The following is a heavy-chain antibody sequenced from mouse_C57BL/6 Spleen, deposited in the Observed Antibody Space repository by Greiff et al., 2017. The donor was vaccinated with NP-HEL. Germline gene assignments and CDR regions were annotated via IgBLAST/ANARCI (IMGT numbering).Heavy chain of an antibody. V-gene: IGHV5-6*01. Sequence: EVHLVESGGDLVKPGGSLKLSCAASGFTFSSYGMSWVRQTPDKRLEWVATISSGGSYTYSPDSVKGRVTISRDNAKNTLYLQMSSLKSEDTAMYYCARHEGGSYYFDYWGQGTTLTVSS. CDR2: ISSGGSYT. CDR1: GFTFSSYG. J-gene: IGHJ2*01. CDR3: ARHEGGSYYFDY.